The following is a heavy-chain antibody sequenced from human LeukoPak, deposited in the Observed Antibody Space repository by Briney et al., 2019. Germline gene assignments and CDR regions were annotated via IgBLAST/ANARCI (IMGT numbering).Heavy chain of an antibody. CDR2: IAAYNGLT. J-gene: IGHJ4*02. D-gene: IGHD3-16*02. V-gene: IGHV1-18*01. Sequence: GASVKVSCKASGYTFTGYGIAWVRQAPGEGLELVGWIAAYNGLTNYAQNLRDRLTLTRDTSTTTAFMELRNLTSDDTAIYLCARSYSLEADYWGRGTLVTVSS. CDR3: ARSYSLEADY. CDR1: GYTFTGYG.